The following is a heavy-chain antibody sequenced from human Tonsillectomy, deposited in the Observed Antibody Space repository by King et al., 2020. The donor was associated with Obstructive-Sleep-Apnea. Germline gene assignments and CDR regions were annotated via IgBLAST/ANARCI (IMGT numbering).Heavy chain of an antibody. CDR2: ISGSGGST. CDR3: AKSQAAGIEKYGMDV. D-gene: IGHD6-13*01. J-gene: IGHJ6*02. Sequence: VQMVESGGGLVQPGGSLRLSCAASGFTFSNYAMSWVRQAPGKGLEWVSAISGSGGSTYYADSVKGRFTISRDNSKNTLYLQMNSLRAEDTAVYYCAKSQAAGIEKYGMDVWGQGTTVTVSS. V-gene: IGHV3-23*04. CDR1: GFTFSNYA.